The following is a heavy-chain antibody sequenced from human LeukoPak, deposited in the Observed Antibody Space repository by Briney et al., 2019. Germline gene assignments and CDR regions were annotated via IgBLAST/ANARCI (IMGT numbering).Heavy chain of an antibody. CDR1: GFTFDDYG. CDR3: AREGPPVIVVVPAAVDY. J-gene: IGHJ4*02. V-gene: IGHV3-20*04. CDR2: TNWNGGST. Sequence: GGSPRLSCAASGFTFDDYGMSWVRQAPGKGLEWVSGTNWNGGSTGYADSVKGRFTISRDNAKTSLYLQMNSLRAEDTALYYCAREGPPVIVVVPAAVDYWGQGTLVTVSS. D-gene: IGHD2-2*01.